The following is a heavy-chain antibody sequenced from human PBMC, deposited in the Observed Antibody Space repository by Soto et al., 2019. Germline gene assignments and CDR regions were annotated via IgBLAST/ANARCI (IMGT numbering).Heavy chain of an antibody. D-gene: IGHD6-13*01. J-gene: IGHJ6*02. CDR3: ARAEYSSSWSPYYYYYGMDV. CDR1: GFTFDSYP. V-gene: IGHV3-30*14. Sequence: QVQLVESGGGVVQPGRSLRLSCAVSGFTFDSYPMHWVRQAPGKGLEWVAVVSYDGTKEYYADSVKGRFIISRDNSKSTLSLQMNSLRADDTAVYYCARAEYSSSWSPYYYYYGMDVWGQGTTVTVSS. CDR2: VSYDGTKE.